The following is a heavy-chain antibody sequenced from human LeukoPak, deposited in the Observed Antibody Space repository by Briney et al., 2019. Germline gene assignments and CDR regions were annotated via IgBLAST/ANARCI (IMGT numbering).Heavy chain of an antibody. CDR1: GYTFTDYF. V-gene: IGHV1-2*04. Sequence: ASVRVSCKSSGYTFTDYFLHWVRQAPGQGLEWMGCINLHTGGAHYAQKFQDWVSLTRDTSIDTAFMELSSLRSDATAIYYCARDFLGRTNGGSNYFGMDVWGQGSTVTVSS. D-gene: IGHD2-8*01. J-gene: IGHJ6*02. CDR3: ARDFLGRTNGGSNYFGMDV. CDR2: INLHTGGA.